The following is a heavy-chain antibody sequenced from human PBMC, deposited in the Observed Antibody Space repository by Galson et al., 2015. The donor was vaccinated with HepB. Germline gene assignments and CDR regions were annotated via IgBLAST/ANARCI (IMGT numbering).Heavy chain of an antibody. CDR1: GGTISSSSYY. V-gene: IGHV4-39*07. CDR3: AREGFGWQYSSSWYRYFDY. D-gene: IGHD6-13*01. Sequence: TLSLTCTVSGGTISSSSYYWGWIRQPPGKGLEWIGSIYYSGSTYYNPSLKSRVTITVDTSKNQFSLKLSSVTAADTAVYYCAREGFGWQYSSSWYRYFDYWGQGTLVTVSS. J-gene: IGHJ4*02. CDR2: IYYSGST.